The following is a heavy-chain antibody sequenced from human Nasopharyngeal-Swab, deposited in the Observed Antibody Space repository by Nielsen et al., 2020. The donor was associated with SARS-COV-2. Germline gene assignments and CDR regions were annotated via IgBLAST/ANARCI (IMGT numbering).Heavy chain of an antibody. Sequence: WIRQPPGKGLEWIGSIYRSGSTNYNPSLKSRVTISVDTSKNQFSLKLSSVTAADTAVYYCARHTTIFGVVIRPFDYWGQGTLVTVSS. V-gene: IGHV4-39*01. CDR2: IYRSGST. J-gene: IGHJ4*02. D-gene: IGHD3-3*01. CDR3: ARHTTIFGVVIRPFDY.